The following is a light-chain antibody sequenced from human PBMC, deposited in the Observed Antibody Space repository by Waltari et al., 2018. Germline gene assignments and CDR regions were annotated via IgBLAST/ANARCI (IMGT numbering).Light chain of an antibody. Sequence: DIVLTQSPGTLSSSPGERPTLSCRASASISKYLAWYQQRPGQAPRLLIYAASNRASGVPDRFSGSGSGTDFSLTISRLEPEDFAVYYCQMYVRLPVTFGQGTKVEIK. CDR2: AAS. J-gene: IGKJ1*01. CDR3: QMYVRLPVT. V-gene: IGKV3-20*01. CDR1: ASISKY.